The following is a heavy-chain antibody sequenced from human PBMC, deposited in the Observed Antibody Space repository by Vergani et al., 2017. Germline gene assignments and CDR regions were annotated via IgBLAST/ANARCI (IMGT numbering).Heavy chain of an antibody. Sequence: QVQLVQSGAEVKKPGASVKVSCKVSGYTLTELSMQWVRQAPGKGLEWMGGFDPEDGETIYAQKFQGRVTMTEETSTDTAYMELSSLRSEDTAVYYCATGDPYDSSGYYYPRVGLDYWGQGTLVTVSS. J-gene: IGHJ4*02. CDR2: FDPEDGET. CDR1: GYTLTELS. V-gene: IGHV1-24*01. D-gene: IGHD3-22*01. CDR3: ATGDPYDSSGYYYPRVGLDY.